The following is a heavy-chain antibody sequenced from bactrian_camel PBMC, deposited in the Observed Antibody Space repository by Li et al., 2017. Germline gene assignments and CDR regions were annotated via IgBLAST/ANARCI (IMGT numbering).Heavy chain of an antibody. Sequence: HVQLVESGGGSVQAGGTLRLSCAASGQSYSRYDDWCMAWFRQAPGKERDGVAAIDNDGSTTYADSVKGRFTISKDNAKNTVYLQMNNLQPEDTATYYCAEGRGSRGEHCYSLNYWGQGTQVTVS. D-gene: IGHD6*01. V-gene: IGHV3S53*01. CDR1: GQSYSRYD. J-gene: IGHJ4*01. CDR2: IDNDGST. CDR3: AEGRGSRGEHCYSLNY.